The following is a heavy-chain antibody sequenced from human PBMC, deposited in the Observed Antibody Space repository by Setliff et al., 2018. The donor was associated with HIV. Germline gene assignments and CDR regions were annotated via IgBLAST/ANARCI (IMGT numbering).Heavy chain of an antibody. CDR2: ISTYNGNI. CDR3: ARDEQYQLLLDY. CDR1: GYSFTSYG. J-gene: IGHJ4*02. D-gene: IGHD2-2*01. V-gene: IGHV1-18*01. Sequence: ASVKVSCKAFGYSFTSYGISWVRQAPGQGFEWMGWISTYNGNINYAQKAQGRVTMTTDTSTNTVYMELRSLRPDDTAVYYCARDEQYQLLLDYWGQGTLVTVSS.